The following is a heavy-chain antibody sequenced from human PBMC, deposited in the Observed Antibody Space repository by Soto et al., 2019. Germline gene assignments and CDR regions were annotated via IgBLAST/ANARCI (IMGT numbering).Heavy chain of an antibody. J-gene: IGHJ6*02. CDR1: GYTFTSYD. CDR3: ARSGIMITFGGVIVRNYYYGMDA. CDR2: MNPNSGNT. V-gene: IGHV1-8*01. Sequence: ASVKVSCKASGYTFTSYDINWVRQATGQGLEWMGWMNPNSGNTGYAQKFQGRVTMTRNTSISTAYMELSSLRSEDTAVYYCARSGIMITFGGVIVRNYYYGMDAWGQGTTVTVSS. D-gene: IGHD3-16*02.